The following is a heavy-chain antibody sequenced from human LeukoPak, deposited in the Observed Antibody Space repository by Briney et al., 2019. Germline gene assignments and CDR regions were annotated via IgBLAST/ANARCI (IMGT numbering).Heavy chain of an antibody. D-gene: IGHD5-18*01. CDR2: IYTAGST. CDR3: ARDPAGYSYGRVPFDY. CDR1: GLTVSSYY. Sequence: GGSLRLSCAASGLTVSSYYMSWVRQVPGRGLEWVSVIYTAGSTYYADSVKGRFTISRDNSKNTLYLQMNSPRAEDTAVYYCARDPAGYSYGRVPFDYWGQGTLVTVSS. J-gene: IGHJ4*02. V-gene: IGHV3-66*01.